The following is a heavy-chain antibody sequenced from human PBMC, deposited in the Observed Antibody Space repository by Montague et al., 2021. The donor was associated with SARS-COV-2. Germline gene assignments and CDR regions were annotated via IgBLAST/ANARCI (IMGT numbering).Heavy chain of an antibody. CDR1: DITFSKYS. D-gene: IGHD3-3*02. CDR3: ATDLFAFRRSEGRDY. J-gene: IGHJ4*02. CDR2: ISGDGRTI. V-gene: IGHV3-48*02. Sequence: SLRLSCAASDITFSKYSMNWVRQAPGKGLEWISYISGDGRTIYADSVRGRFTISRDNAVRSLYVEMNRLRDEDTATYYCATDLFAFRRSEGRDYWGQGTLVTVSS.